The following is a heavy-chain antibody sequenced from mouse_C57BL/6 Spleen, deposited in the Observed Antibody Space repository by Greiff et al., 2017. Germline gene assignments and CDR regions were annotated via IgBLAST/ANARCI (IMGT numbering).Heavy chain of an antibody. CDR1: GYTFTSYW. V-gene: IGHV1-64*01. CDR3: ARGYDYDNAMDY. CDR2: IHPNSGST. Sequence: QVQLQQPGAELVKPGASVKLSCKASGYTFTSYWMPWVKQRPGQGLEWIGMIHPNSGSTNYNEKFKSKATLTVAKSSSTAYMQLRSLTSEDSAVYYCARGYDYDNAMDYWGQGTSVTVSS. D-gene: IGHD2-4*01. J-gene: IGHJ4*01.